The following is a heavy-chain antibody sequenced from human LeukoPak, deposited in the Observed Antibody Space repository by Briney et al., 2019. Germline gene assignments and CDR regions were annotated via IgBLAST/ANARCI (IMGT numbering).Heavy chain of an antibody. Sequence: ASVKVSCKASGYTFTGYYIHWVRQAPGQGLEWMAWINPNSGDTNYAQKFQGRVTMTRDTSISTAYMELSRLTSDDTAVYFCARGRFGGWDYWFDPWGQGTLVTVSS. CDR1: GYTFTGYY. CDR2: INPNSGDT. D-gene: IGHD3-10*01. CDR3: ARGRFGGWDYWFDP. J-gene: IGHJ5*02. V-gene: IGHV1-2*02.